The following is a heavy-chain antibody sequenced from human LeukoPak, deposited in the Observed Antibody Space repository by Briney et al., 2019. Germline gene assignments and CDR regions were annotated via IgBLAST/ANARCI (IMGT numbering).Heavy chain of an antibody. D-gene: IGHD2/OR15-2a*01. V-gene: IGHV3-74*03. CDR3: ARVSFCPRCHFDY. J-gene: IGHJ4*02. CDR2: ISPDGSSA. Sequence: GGSLRLSCAASGFSFSSYWMHWVRQAPGKGLVWVARISPDGSSALSADSVRGRFTISRDNADNMLYLQLNSLRAEDTAVYYCARVSFCPRCHFDYWGQGTLVTVSS. CDR1: GFSFSSYW.